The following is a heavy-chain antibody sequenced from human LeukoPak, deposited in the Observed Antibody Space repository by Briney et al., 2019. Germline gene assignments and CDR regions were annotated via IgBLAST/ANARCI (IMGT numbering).Heavy chain of an antibody. D-gene: IGHD5-12*01. Sequence: KSSETLSLTCTVSGGSISSSNFYWGWIRQPPGKGLEWIGSIYYSGSTYYNPSLKSRVTISVDTSKNQFSLKLSSVTAADTAVYYCARKDPGYTGYSDFDYWGQGTLVTVSS. CDR2: IYYSGST. J-gene: IGHJ4*02. CDR3: ARKDPGYTGYSDFDY. CDR1: GGSISSSNFY. V-gene: IGHV4-39*07.